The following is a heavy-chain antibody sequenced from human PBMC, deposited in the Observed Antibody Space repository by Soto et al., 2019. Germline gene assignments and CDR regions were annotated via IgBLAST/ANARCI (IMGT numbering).Heavy chain of an antibody. J-gene: IGHJ4*02. V-gene: IGHV1-69*13. CDR3: ARAHIRGGGYYPLIGSGPDY. D-gene: IGHD3-22*01. CDR2: IIPIFGTA. CDR1: VGTFSSYA. Sequence: GXSVKVSCKASVGTFSSYAVSWVRQAPGQGLEWMGGIIPIFGTANYAQKFQGRVTLTADESTSTAYMELSSLRSEDTAVYYCARAHIRGGGYYPLIGSGPDYWGQGTLVTVSS.